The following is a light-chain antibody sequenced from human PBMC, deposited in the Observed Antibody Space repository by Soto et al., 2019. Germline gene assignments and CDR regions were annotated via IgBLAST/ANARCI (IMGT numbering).Light chain of an antibody. CDR1: QSISSW. J-gene: IGKJ4*01. Sequence: DIQMTQSPSTLSASVRDRVTITCPASQSISSWLAWYQQKPGKVPKPLIYDASTLESGVPSRFRGSGSGTEFTLIISSLQPDDFGTYYCQQYNNYMLTFGGGTKVEIK. CDR3: QQYNNYMLT. CDR2: DAS. V-gene: IGKV1-5*01.